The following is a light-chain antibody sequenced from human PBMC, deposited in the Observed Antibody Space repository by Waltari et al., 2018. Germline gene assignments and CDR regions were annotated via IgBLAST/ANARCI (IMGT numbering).Light chain of an antibody. CDR1: QSVFYNSNNKKS. Sequence: DIVMTQSPDSLAVSLGERATINCKSSQSVFYNSNNKKSLAWYQQKSGQPPKVLIYWAATRESGVPDRFSGSGSGTDFTLTISSLQAEDVAVYYCQQYYNTPRTFGQGTKVEIK. CDR2: WAA. J-gene: IGKJ1*01. V-gene: IGKV4-1*01. CDR3: QQYYNTPRT.